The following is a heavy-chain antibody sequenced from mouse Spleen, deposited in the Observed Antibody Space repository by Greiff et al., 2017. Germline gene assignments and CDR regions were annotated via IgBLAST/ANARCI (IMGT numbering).Heavy chain of an antibody. Sequence: VKLQESGAELVRPGASVKLSCKASGYTFTDYYINWVKQRPGQGLEWIARIYPGSGNTYYNEKFKGKATLTAEKSSSTAYMQLSSLTSEDSAVYFCARSSTHYYAMDYWGQGTSVTVSS. V-gene: IGHV1-76*01. J-gene: IGHJ4*01. D-gene: IGHD2-1*01. CDR2: IYPGSGNT. CDR3: ARSSTHYYAMDY. CDR1: GYTFTDYY.